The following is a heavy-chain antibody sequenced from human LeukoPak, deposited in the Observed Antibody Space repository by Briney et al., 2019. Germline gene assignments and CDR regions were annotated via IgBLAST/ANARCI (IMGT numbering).Heavy chain of an antibody. D-gene: IGHD2-8*01. CDR3: AREFGLMVYATRANYFDY. Sequence: GASVKVSCKASGYTFTSYGISWVRQAPGQGLEWMGWISAYNGNTNYAQKFQGRVTMTRDTSTSTVYMELSSLRSEDTAVYYCAREFGLMVYATRANYFDYWGQGTLVTVSS. V-gene: IGHV1-18*01. CDR2: ISAYNGNT. CDR1: GYTFTSYG. J-gene: IGHJ4*02.